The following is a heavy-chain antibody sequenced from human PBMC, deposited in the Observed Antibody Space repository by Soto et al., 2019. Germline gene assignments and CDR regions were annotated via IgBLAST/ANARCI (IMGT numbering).Heavy chain of an antibody. J-gene: IGHJ4*02. V-gene: IGHV4-31*01. D-gene: IGHD5-18*01. Sequence: SETLSLTCTVSGVSVSTGGYFWTWIRQHPGKGLEWIGNIYYSGMTYYNPSLRGQVSISLDPSESQFSLKLNSVTAADTAVYYCARDSSGPGYSYGKFDYWGQGALVTVSS. CDR3: ARDSSGPGYSYGKFDY. CDR2: IYYSGMT. CDR1: GVSVSTGGYF.